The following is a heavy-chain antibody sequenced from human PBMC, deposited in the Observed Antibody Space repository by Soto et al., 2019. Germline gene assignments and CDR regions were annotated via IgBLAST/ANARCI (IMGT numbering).Heavy chain of an antibody. Sequence: ASVKVSCKASGYTFINYYMHWVRQAPGQGFEWLGRISPKSGATNYAQKFQGRVTMTWDTSLNTAYMELSSLISEDTAVYYCARPPGYISDWYYFDLWGQGTLVTVSS. D-gene: IGHD3-9*01. J-gene: IGHJ4*02. V-gene: IGHV1-2*02. CDR2: ISPKSGAT. CDR1: GYTFINYY. CDR3: ARPPGYISDWYYFDL.